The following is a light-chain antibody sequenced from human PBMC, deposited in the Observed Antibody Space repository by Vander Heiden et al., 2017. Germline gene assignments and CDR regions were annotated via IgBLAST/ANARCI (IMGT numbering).Light chain of an antibody. CDR1: QSVSSY. J-gene: IGKJ1*01. CDR2: EAS. V-gene: IGKV3-11*01. Sequence: ELVSTHSPATLSLSPGEGATLSCRASQSVSSYLAWYQHKPGQAPRLLIYEASNRATGIPGRFSGTGSGTDFTLTISSLEPEDAAVYYCQHRSGWLPGTFGPGTKVEIK. CDR3: QHRSGWLPGT.